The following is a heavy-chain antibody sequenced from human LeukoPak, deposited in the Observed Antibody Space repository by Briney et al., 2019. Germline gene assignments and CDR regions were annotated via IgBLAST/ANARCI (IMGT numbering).Heavy chain of an antibody. Sequence: PGGSLRLSCAASGFTFSSYAMSWVRQAPGKGLEWVSAISGSGGSTYYVDSVKGRFSISRDNSKNTLYLQMNSLRAEDTAVYYCAKEEDYYMGVDYWGQGTLVTVSS. D-gene: IGHD3-22*01. V-gene: IGHV3-23*01. CDR2: ISGSGGST. J-gene: IGHJ4*02. CDR1: GFTFSSYA. CDR3: AKEEDYYMGVDY.